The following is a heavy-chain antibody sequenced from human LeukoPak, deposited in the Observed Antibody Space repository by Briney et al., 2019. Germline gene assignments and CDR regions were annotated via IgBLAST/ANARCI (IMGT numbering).Heavy chain of an antibody. V-gene: IGHV3-7*01. J-gene: IGHJ4*02. CDR1: GLNFRTSW. CDR2: IRYDGTVK. Sequence: GGSLRLSCTASGLNFRTSWMSWVRQSPGKGLEFLANIRYDGTVKNYLDSVKGRFTISRDNPKNSLYLQMDSLGADDTAVYYYARDPDSSSFDYWGQGVLVTVSS. CDR3: ARDPDSSSFDY. D-gene: IGHD6-13*01.